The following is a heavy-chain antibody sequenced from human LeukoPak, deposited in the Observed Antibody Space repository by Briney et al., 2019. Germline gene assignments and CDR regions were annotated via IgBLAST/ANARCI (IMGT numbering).Heavy chain of an antibody. V-gene: IGHV1-2*02. CDR2: INPNSGGT. D-gene: IGHD3-22*01. Sequence: GASVKVSCKACGYTFTGYYMHWVRQAPGQGLEWMGWINPNSGGTNYAQKFQGRVTMTRDTSISTAYMELSRLRSDDTAVYYCARLGPRDSSGSTYYYYYYMDVWGKGTTVTVSS. CDR1: GYTFTGYY. J-gene: IGHJ6*03. CDR3: ARLGPRDSSGSTYYYYYYMDV.